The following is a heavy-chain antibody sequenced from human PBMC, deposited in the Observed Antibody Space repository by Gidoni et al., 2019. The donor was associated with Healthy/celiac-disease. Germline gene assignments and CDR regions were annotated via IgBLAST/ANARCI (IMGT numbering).Heavy chain of an antibody. CDR2: ISWNSGSI. CDR3: AKDSGYSYGHADY. Sequence: EVQLVESGGGLVQPGRSLRLSCAASGFTFDDYAMHWVRQAPGKGLEWVSGISWNSGSIGYADSVKGRFTISRDNAKNSLYLQMNSLRAEDTALYYCAKDSGYSYGHADYWGQGTLVTVSS. J-gene: IGHJ4*02. V-gene: IGHV3-9*01. CDR1: GFTFDDYA. D-gene: IGHD5-18*01.